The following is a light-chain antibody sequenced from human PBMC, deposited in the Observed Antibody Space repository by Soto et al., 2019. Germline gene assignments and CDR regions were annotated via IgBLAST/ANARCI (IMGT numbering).Light chain of an antibody. J-gene: IGLJ2*01. CDR2: EVA. Sequence: QSALTQPASVSGSPGQSITISCTGTNSDIGFYNYVSWFQQHPGKAPKLLISEVANRPSGVSNRFSGSKSGTTASLTISGLQPEDEADYYCSSYTTSRSHVVFGGGTKLTVL. CDR1: NSDIGFYNY. V-gene: IGLV2-14*01. CDR3: SSYTTSRSHVV.